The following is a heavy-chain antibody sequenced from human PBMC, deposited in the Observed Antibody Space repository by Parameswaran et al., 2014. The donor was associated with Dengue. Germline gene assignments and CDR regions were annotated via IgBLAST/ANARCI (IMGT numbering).Heavy chain of an antibody. Sequence: VRQMPGKGLEWMGVIYPGDSNTRYSPSFQGQVTISADKSISTAYLQWSSLKASDTAMYYCATIDYYYYYGMDVWGQGTTVTVSS. J-gene: IGHJ6*02. V-gene: IGHV5-51*01. CDR2: IYPGDSNT. D-gene: IGHD2/OR15-2a*01. CDR3: ATIDYYYYYGMDV.